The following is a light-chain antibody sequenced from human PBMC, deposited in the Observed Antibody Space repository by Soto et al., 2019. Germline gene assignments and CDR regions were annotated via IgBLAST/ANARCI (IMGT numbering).Light chain of an antibody. Sequence: QSVLTQPPSVSAAPGQKVTISCSGRSSNIGDNFVAWYQQLPGAAPQLLIYDDDKRPSGIPDRFSGSKSGTSATLGISGLQTGDEAVYYCGAWDNSLSARLFGGGTKVTVL. CDR3: GAWDNSLSARL. J-gene: IGLJ2*01. V-gene: IGLV1-51*01. CDR2: DDD. CDR1: SSNIGDNF.